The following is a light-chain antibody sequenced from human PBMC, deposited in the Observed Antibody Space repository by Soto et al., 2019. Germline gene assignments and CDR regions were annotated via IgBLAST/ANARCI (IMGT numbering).Light chain of an antibody. J-gene: IGKJ4*01. CDR1: QSVSSY. Sequence: EIVLTQSPATLSLSPGERATLSCRPSQSVSSYLAWYQQKPGQAPRLLIYDASNRATGIPARFSGNGSGTDFTLTISSLEPEDFAVYYCQQRSSWPLTFGGGTKVDIK. V-gene: IGKV3-11*01. CDR2: DAS. CDR3: QQRSSWPLT.